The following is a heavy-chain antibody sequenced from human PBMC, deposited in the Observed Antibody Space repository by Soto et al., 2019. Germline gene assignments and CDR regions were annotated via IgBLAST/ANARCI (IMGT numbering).Heavy chain of an antibody. J-gene: IGHJ4*02. CDR3: ARVGATTLHYFDS. V-gene: IGHV5-10-1*01. D-gene: IGHD1-26*01. CDR2: IDPSDSQT. CDR1: GYSFAGYW. Sequence: GEPLKISCKGSGYSFAGYWITWVRQKPGKGLEWMGRIDPSDSQTYYSPSFRGHVTISVTKSINTAYLQWNSLKASDTAIYYCARVGATTLHYFDSWGQGTLVTVSS.